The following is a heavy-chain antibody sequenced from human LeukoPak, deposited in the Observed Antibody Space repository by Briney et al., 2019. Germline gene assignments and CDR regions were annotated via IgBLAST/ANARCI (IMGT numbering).Heavy chain of an antibody. CDR2: ISGSGGST. J-gene: IGHJ4*02. CDR3: AKPIARYCSGGSCPFDY. CDR1: GFTFSSYA. D-gene: IGHD2-15*01. V-gene: IGHV3-23*01. Sequence: PGGSLRLSCAASGFTFSSYAMSWVRQAPGKGLEWVSAISGSGGSTYYADSVKGRFTISRDNSKNTLHLQMNSLRAEDTAVYYCAKPIARYCSGGSCPFDYWGQGTLVTVSS.